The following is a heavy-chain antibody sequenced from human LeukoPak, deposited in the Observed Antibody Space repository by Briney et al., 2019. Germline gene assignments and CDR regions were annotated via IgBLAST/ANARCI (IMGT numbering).Heavy chain of an antibody. CDR2: IKGDGSDK. CDR3: ARDTPYYYGPGSFLDY. D-gene: IGHD3-10*01. CDR1: GFTFSSSW. J-gene: IGHJ4*02. V-gene: IGHV3-7*03. Sequence: GGSLRLSCAASGFTFSSSWMTWVRQAPGKGLEWLANIKGDGSDKNYVDSVKGRFTISRDNAKNSLYLQMNSLRAEDTALYYCARDTPYYYGPGSFLDYWGQGTLVTVSS.